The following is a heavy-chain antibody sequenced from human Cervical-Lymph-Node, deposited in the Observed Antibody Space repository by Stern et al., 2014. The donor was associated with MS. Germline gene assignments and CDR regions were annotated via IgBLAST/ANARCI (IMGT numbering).Heavy chain of an antibody. D-gene: IGHD4-17*01. CDR3: ARELREFDY. Sequence: VQLVESGGGVVQPGRSLRLSCAASGFTFSSYGMHWVRQAPGKGLEWVAVIWYDGSNKYYADSVKGRFTISRDNSKNTLYLQMNSLIAEDTAVYYCARELREFDYWGQGTLVTVSS. CDR1: GFTFSSYG. CDR2: IWYDGSNK. J-gene: IGHJ4*02. V-gene: IGHV3-33*01.